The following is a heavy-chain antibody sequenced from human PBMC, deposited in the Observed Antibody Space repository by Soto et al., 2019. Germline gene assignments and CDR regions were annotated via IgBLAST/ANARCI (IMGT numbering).Heavy chain of an antibody. Sequence: GASVKVSCKASGYTFTSYAMHWVRQAPGQRLEWMGWINAGNGNTKYSQKFQGRVTITRDTSASTAYMELSSLRSEDTAVYYCARLKLPIAVVPAAIRWFDPWGQGTLVTVSS. CDR3: ARLKLPIAVVPAAIRWFDP. V-gene: IGHV1-3*01. CDR1: GYTFTSYA. CDR2: INAGNGNT. J-gene: IGHJ5*02. D-gene: IGHD2-2*01.